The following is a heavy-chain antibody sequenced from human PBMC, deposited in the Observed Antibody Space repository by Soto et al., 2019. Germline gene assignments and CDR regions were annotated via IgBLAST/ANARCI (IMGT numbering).Heavy chain of an antibody. CDR3: ARVDESSGWGFEDY. D-gene: IGHD6-19*01. Sequence: QVQLVESGGGVVQPGRSLRLSCAASGFTFSSYGMHWVRQAPGKGLEWVAVIWYDGSNKYYADSVKGRFTISRDNSKNTLYLQMNSLRAEDTAVYYCARVDESSGWGFEDYWGQVTLVTVSS. J-gene: IGHJ4*02. CDR1: GFTFSSYG. V-gene: IGHV3-33*01. CDR2: IWYDGSNK.